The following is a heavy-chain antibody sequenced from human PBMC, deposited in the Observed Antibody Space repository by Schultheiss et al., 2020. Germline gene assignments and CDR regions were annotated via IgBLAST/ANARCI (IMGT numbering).Heavy chain of an antibody. V-gene: IGHV1-2*04. CDR2: INPNSGGT. Sequence: ASVKVSCKASGYTFTGYYMHWVRQAPGQGLEWMGWINPNSGGTNYAQKFQGWVTMTRDTSISTAYMELSRLRSDDTAVYYCALGLYYGSPPPFWGQGTLVTVSS. D-gene: IGHD3-10*01. CDR3: ALGLYYGSPPPF. J-gene: IGHJ4*02. CDR1: GYTFTGYY.